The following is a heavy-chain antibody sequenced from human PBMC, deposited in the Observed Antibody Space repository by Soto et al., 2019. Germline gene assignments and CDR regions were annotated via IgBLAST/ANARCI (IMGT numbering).Heavy chain of an antibody. D-gene: IGHD3-16*01. V-gene: IGHV4-34*01. CDR2: INHSGST. Sequence: QVQLQQWGAGLLKPSETLSLTCAVYGGSFSGYYWSWIRKPPGKGLEWIGEINHSGSTNYNPSLKSRVTISVDTSKNQFSLKLSSVTAADTAVYYCARGSGGGPYYFDYWGQGTLVTVSS. J-gene: IGHJ4*02. CDR1: GGSFSGYY. CDR3: ARGSGGGPYYFDY.